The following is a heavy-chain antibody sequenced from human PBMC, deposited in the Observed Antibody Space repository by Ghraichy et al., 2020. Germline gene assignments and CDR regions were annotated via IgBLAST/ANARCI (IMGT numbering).Heavy chain of an antibody. V-gene: IGHV1-2*02. D-gene: IGHD3-22*01. CDR3: ASLGYYDSSGYGMDV. J-gene: IGHJ6*02. CDR2: INPNSGGT. Sequence: ASVKVSCKASGYTFTGYYMHWVRQAPGQGLEWMGWINPNSGGTNYAQKFQGRVTMTRDTSISTAYMELSRLRSDDTAVYYCASLGYYDSSGYGMDVWGQGTTVTVSS. CDR1: GYTFTGYY.